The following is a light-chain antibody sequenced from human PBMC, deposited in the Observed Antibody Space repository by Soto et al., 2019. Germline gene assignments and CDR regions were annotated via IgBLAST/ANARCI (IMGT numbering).Light chain of an antibody. CDR2: DAS. CDR1: ENIKNW. CDR3: QQYNSYPLT. J-gene: IGKJ4*01. V-gene: IGKV1-5*01. Sequence: DIQMTRSPSTLSASVGDRVTITCRASENIKNWLAWYQQTAGKAPKVLISDASRLEAGVPSRFSGSGSGTEFTLTISSLQPDDFATYYCQQYNSYPLTCGGGTKVDIK.